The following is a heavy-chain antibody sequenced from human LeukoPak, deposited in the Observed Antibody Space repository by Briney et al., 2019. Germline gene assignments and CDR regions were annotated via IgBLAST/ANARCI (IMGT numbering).Heavy chain of an antibody. CDR3: ARGPIAVAANFDY. CDR1: GYTFTGYY. CDR2: INPNSGGT. D-gene: IGHD6-19*01. V-gene: IGHV1-2*02. Sequence: ASVKVSCKASGYTFTGYYMHWVRQAPGQGLEWMGWINPNSGGTNYAQKFQGRVTMTRDTSISTAYMELSRLRSDDTAVYYCARGPIAVAANFDYWGQGTLVTVSS. J-gene: IGHJ4*02.